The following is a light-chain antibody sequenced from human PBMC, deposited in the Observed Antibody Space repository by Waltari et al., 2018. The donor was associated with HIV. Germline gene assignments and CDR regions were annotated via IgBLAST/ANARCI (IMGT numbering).Light chain of an antibody. J-gene: IGLJ3*02. CDR1: SSDVGGYNY. CDR3: CSYTGYNDFL. CDR2: EVT. V-gene: IGLV2-8*01. Sequence: QSALTQPPSASGSAGQSVTISCTGTSSDVGGYNYVSWYQQHPGKAPKLIIFEVTKRPSGVPNRFSGSKSGNTASLTVSGLQADDEADYYCCSYTGYNDFLFGAGTKLTVL.